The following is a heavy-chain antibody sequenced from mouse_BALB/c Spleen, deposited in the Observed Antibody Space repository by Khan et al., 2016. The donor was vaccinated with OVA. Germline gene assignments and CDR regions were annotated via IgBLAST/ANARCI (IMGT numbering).Heavy chain of an antibody. V-gene: IGHV1S134*01. J-gene: IGHJ2*01. D-gene: IGHD2-14*01. CDR2: IYPGNGYI. CDR1: GNTFTSYG. CDR3: TTAYYRYYFDY. Sequence: EVKLEESGAELGRPGSSVKLSCKTSGNTFTSYGIKWVRQRPGQGLEWIGYIYPGNGYIEYNEKFQGKAILTSDTSSTTAYMQLRSLTSEDPALNFDTTAYYRYYFDYSDQGTPITVSS.